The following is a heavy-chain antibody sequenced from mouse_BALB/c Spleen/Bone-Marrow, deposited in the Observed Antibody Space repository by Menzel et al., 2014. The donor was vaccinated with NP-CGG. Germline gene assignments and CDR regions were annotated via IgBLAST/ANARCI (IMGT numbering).Heavy chain of an antibody. CDR2: INPSNGGT. CDR3: TRSRRAMDH. D-gene: IGHD2-12*01. CDR1: GYTFTSYY. V-gene: IGHV1S81*02. Sequence: GAEPVKPGASVKLSCKASGYTFTSYYMCWVKQRPGQGLEWIGEINPSNGGTNFNEKFKSKATLTVDKSSSTAYMSLSSLTSEDSAVYYCTRSRRAMDHWGQGTSVTVSS. J-gene: IGHJ4*01.